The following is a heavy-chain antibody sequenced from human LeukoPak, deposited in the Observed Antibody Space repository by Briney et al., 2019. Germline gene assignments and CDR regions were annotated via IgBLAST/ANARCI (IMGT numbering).Heavy chain of an antibody. Sequence: SETLSLTCTVSDDSITIYYWSWIRQPPGRGLEWIGYIDHTGITNYNPSLNSRVTISRDTSKNHFSLELSSATAADTAVYFCARAGASGYVSYWGQGTLVTVSS. D-gene: IGHD5-12*01. J-gene: IGHJ4*02. V-gene: IGHV4-59*01. CDR2: IDHTGIT. CDR1: DDSITIYY. CDR3: ARAGASGYVSY.